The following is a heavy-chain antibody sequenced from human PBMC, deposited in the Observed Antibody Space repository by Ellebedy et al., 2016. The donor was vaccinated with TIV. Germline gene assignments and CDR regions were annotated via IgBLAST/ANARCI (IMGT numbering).Heavy chain of an antibody. J-gene: IGHJ5*01. CDR1: GFTFSSHW. V-gene: IGHV3-7*01. CDR2: INADGSDR. Sequence: GESLKISCAASGFTFSSHWMNWVRQAPGKGLEWVANINADGSDRYYVDSVKGRFTISRDNAKSSLYLQMNSLRAEDTAVYYCVRESYRNYTWGTTGFDSWGQGTLVTASS. CDR3: VRESYRNYTWGTTGFDS. D-gene: IGHD4-11*01.